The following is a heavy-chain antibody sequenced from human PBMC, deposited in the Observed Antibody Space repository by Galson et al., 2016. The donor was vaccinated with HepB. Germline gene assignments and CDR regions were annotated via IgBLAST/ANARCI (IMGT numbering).Heavy chain of an antibody. V-gene: IGHV4-59*01. J-gene: IGHJ4*02. CDR2: VYKTEFT. Sequence: SETLSLTCSVSGGSISDDSLNWVRQPPGKGLEWIGYVYKTEFTKYSPSLRSRLTISMDTSQNQFSLKLTSVTAADTALYYCVTGRGWLPDFWGQGTLVTVSS. CDR3: VTGRGWLPDF. D-gene: IGHD5-12*01. CDR1: GGSISDDS.